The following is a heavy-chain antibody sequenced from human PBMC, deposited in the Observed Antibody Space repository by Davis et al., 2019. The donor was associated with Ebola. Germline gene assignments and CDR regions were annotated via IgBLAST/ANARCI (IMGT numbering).Heavy chain of an antibody. Sequence: HTGESLKISCKASGFKFSDSWMYWVRQSPGKGLVWVSRINGDGTIVNYADSVKGRFTLSRDNAKNTVSLQMNSLRAEDTGFYFCSRNTPMVSTHNWGLGTLVTVSS. CDR2: INGDGTIV. CDR3: SRNTPMVSTHN. V-gene: IGHV3-74*01. J-gene: IGHJ4*02. D-gene: IGHD2-8*01. CDR1: GFKFSDSW.